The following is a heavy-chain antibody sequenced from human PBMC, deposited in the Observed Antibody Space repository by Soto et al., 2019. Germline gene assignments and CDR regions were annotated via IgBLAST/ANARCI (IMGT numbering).Heavy chain of an antibody. CDR3: ARARERGTQSSWYDREWVTPLPYGMDV. J-gene: IGHJ6*02. V-gene: IGHV4-31*03. CDR2: IYYSGST. Sequence: SETLSLTCTVSGGSISSGGYYWSWIRQHPGKGLEWIGYIYYSGSTYYNPSLKSRVTISVDTSKNQFSLKLSSVTAADTAVYYCARARERGTQSSWYDREWVTPLPYGMDVWGQGTTVTVSS. D-gene: IGHD6-13*01. CDR1: GGSISSGGYY.